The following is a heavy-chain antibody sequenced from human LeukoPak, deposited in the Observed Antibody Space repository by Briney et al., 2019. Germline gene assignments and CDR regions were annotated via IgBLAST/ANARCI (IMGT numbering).Heavy chain of an antibody. CDR2: AHDSGTT. D-gene: IGHD1-26*01. Sequence: PSETLSLTCRVSGSSMTNYYWSWVRQSPGKGLEWIGCAHDSGTTKYNPSLNSRVTISLDTPKNQFSLEVTSVTAADTAVYFCARGINVGATSFWGQGTLVTVSS. V-gene: IGHV4-59*01. J-gene: IGHJ4*02. CDR3: ARGINVGATSF. CDR1: GSSMTNYY.